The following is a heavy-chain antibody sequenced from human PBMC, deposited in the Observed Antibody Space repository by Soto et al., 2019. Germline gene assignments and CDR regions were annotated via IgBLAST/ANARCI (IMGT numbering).Heavy chain of an antibody. J-gene: IGHJ5*02. D-gene: IGHD2-2*01. V-gene: IGHV1-69*02. Sequence: SVKVSCKASGGTFSSYTISWVRQAPGQGLEWMGRIIPILGIANYAQKFQGRVTITADKSTSTAYMELSSLRSEDTAVYYCARGPAAMVFLGWFDPWGQGTLVTVSS. CDR3: ARGPAAMVFLGWFDP. CDR1: GGTFSSYT. CDR2: IIPILGIA.